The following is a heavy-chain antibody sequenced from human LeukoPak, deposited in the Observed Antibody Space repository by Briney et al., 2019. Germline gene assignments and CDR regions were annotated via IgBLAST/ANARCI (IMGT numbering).Heavy chain of an antibody. CDR2: INHSGST. CDR1: GGSFSGYY. CDR3: ARVTLRYFDWLLTAYFDY. D-gene: IGHD3-9*01. Sequence: SETLSLTCAVYGGSFSGYYWSWIRQPPGKGLEWIGEINHSGSTNYNPSLKSRVTISVDTSKNQSSLKLSSVTAADTAVYYCARVTLRYFDWLLTAYFDYWGQGTLVTVSS. J-gene: IGHJ4*02. V-gene: IGHV4-34*01.